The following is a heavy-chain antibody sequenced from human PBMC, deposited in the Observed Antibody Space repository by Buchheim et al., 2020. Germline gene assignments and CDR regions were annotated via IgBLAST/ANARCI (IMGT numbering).Heavy chain of an antibody. J-gene: IGHJ5*02. CDR2: IKSEGSEK. CDR3: ARGGKIAVTTAAS. CDR1: GFTFSNYW. D-gene: IGHD6-19*01. V-gene: IGHV3-7*03. Sequence: QLVESGGGLVQPGGSLRLSCAASGFTFSNYWMSWVRQAPGKGLEWVANIKSEGSEKYYVDSVKGRFTISRDNAKKQLYLQMNSLRDEDTAVYYCARGGKIAVTTAASWGRGTL.